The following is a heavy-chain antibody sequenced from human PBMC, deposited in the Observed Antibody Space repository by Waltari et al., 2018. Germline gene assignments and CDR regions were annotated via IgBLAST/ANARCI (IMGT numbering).Heavy chain of an antibody. D-gene: IGHD5-12*01. CDR3: AGGGYSGNDFTQY. CDR1: GLPLRSYG. CDR2: LRYDGSNE. J-gene: IGHJ4*02. V-gene: IGHV3-30*02. Sequence: QVQLVESGGGVVQPGGSLSLSCAAFGLPLRSYGMNWVRQAPGKGPEWVAYLRYDGSNEYYEESVKGRFTISRDNSKNTLYLQMNSLRTEDTAVYYCAGGGYSGNDFTQYWGQGTPVTVSS.